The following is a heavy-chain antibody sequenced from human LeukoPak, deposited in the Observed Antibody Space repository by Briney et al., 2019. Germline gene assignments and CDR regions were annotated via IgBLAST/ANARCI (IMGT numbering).Heavy chain of an antibody. CDR3: AKFGSWPRVTDWFDP. Sequence: GGSLRLSCAASGFTFSSYAMSWVRQAPGKGLEWVSAISGSGGSTYYADSVKGRFTISRDNSKNTLYLQMNSLRAEDTAVNYCAKFGSWPRVTDWFDPWGQGTLVTVSS. D-gene: IGHD6-13*01. CDR1: GFTFSSYA. V-gene: IGHV3-23*01. J-gene: IGHJ5*02. CDR2: ISGSGGST.